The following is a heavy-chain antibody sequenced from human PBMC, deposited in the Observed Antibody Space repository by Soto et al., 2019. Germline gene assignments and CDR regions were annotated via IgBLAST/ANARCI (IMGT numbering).Heavy chain of an antibody. D-gene: IGHD2-8*02. J-gene: IGHJ4*02. CDR2: IYWDADK. V-gene: IGHV2-5*02. CDR1: GLSLSTSGVG. CDR3: AHSTGANMWSFDY. Sequence: QITLKESGPTLVKPTQTLTLTCTFSGLSLSTSGVGMGWIRQPPGKALEWLALIYWDADKRYSPSLKSRVTNPNDPPKTQVVITTTNMDPVDTAAYYCAHSTGANMWSFDYWGQGTLVTVSS.